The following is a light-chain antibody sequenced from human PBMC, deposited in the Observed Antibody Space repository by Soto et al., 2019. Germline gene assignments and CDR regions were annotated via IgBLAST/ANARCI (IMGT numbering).Light chain of an antibody. J-gene: IGKJ1*01. CDR1: QSVSSN. CDR3: QQYNDWPKT. CDR2: GAS. V-gene: IGKV3-15*01. Sequence: ELVLPSSPPTLTLSPAERATLSCRASQSVSSNLAWYQQKPGQAPRLLIYGASTRATDIPARFSGSGSGTEFTLTISSLQSEDFAVYYCQQYNDWPKTFGHGTKVDIK.